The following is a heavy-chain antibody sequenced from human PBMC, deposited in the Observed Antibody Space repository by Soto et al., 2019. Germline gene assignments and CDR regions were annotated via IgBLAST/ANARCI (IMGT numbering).Heavy chain of an antibody. CDR2: ISSRATGI. Sequence: EVQLVESGGGLVQPGGSLRLSCVASGFTFSRYEMNWVRQAPGKGLEWVSYISSRATGIFYADSVKGRFTISRDDANNSLFLQMNSLRAEDTAVYYCAKDRHYPRDYFHYWGQGTLVTVSS. CDR3: AKDRHYPRDYFHY. D-gene: IGHD3-10*01. V-gene: IGHV3-48*03. CDR1: GFTFSRYE. J-gene: IGHJ4*02.